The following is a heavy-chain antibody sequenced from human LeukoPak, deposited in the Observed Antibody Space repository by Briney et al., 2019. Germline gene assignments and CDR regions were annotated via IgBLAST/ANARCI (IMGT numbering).Heavy chain of an antibody. CDR2: IYYSGST. D-gene: IGHD3-22*01. CDR3: ARASSGYYSTYDY. CDR1: GGSISSGGYY. J-gene: IGHJ4*02. Sequence: SQTLSLTCTVSGGSISSGGYYWSWLRRHPGKGLEWIGYIYYSGSTYYNPSLKSRVTISVDTSKNQFSLKLSSVTAADTAVYYCARASSGYYSTYDYWGQGTLVTVSS. V-gene: IGHV4-31*03.